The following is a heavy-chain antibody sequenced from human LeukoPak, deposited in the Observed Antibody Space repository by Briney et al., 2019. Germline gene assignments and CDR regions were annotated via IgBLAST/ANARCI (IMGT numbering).Heavy chain of an antibody. CDR3: AKGRYYYDRVPFDY. CDR1: GFTFSSYG. V-gene: IGHV3-30*02. CDR2: IRYDGSNK. D-gene: IGHD3-22*01. Sequence: PGGSLRLSCAASGFTFSSYGMHWVRQAPGKGLEWVAFIRYDGSNKYYADSVKGRFTISRDNSKNTLYLQMNSLRAEDTAVYYCAKGRYYYDRVPFDYWGQGTLVTVSS. J-gene: IGHJ4*02.